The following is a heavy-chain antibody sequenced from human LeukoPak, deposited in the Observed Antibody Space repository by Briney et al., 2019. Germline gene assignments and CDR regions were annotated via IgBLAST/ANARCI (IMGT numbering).Heavy chain of an antibody. Sequence: GASVKVSCKASGYTFTGYYMHWVRQAPGQGLEWMGWINPNSGGTNYAQKFQGRVTMTRDTSISTAYMELSRLRSDDTAVYYCARDLFGNDFWSGYSGYFDYWGQGTLVTVSS. CDR1: GYTFTGYY. CDR3: ARDLFGNDFWSGYSGYFDY. J-gene: IGHJ4*02. CDR2: INPNSGGT. D-gene: IGHD3-3*01. V-gene: IGHV1-2*02.